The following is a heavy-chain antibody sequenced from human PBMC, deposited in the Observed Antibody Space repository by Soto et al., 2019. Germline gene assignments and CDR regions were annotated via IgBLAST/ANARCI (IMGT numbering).Heavy chain of an antibody. J-gene: IGHJ4*02. CDR2: INHSGST. CDR3: ARERITIFGVAVGPSFDY. V-gene: IGHV4-34*01. CDR1: GGSFSGYY. Sequence: QVQLQQWGAGLLKPSETLSLTCAVSGGSFSGYYWSWIRQPPGKGLERIGEINHSGSTNYNPSLKSRVTISVDTSKNQCSLKLSSVTAADTAVYYCARERITIFGVAVGPSFDYWGQGTLVTVSS. D-gene: IGHD3-3*01.